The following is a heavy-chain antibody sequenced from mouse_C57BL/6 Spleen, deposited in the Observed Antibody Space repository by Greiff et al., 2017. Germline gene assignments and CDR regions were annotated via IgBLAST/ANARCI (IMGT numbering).Heavy chain of an antibody. Sequence: VQLQQSGAELARPGASVNKTCKASGYTFTSYTMHWVKQRPGQGLEWIGYINPSSGYTKYNQKFKDKATLTADKSSSTAYMQLSSLTSEDSAVYYCARGYYFDYWGQGTTLTVSS. V-gene: IGHV1-4*01. CDR1: GYTFTSYT. CDR2: INPSSGYT. J-gene: IGHJ2*01. CDR3: ARGYYFDY.